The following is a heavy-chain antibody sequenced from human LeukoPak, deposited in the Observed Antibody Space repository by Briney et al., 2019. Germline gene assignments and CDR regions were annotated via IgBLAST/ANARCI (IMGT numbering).Heavy chain of an antibody. CDR2: IYYSGST. CDR3: ARDTIREMATIGAFDI. J-gene: IGHJ3*02. CDR1: GGSISSYY. V-gene: IGHV4-59*01. Sequence: SETLSLTCTVSGGSISSYYWSWIRQPPGKGLEWIGYIYYSGSTNYNPSLESRVTISVDTSKNQFSLKLSSVTAADTAVYYCARDTIREMATIGAFDIWGQGTMVTVSS. D-gene: IGHD5-24*01.